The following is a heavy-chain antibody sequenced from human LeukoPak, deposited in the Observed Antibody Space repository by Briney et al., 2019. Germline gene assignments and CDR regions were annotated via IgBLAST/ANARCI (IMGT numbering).Heavy chain of an antibody. V-gene: IGHV4-34*01. J-gene: IGHJ5*02. CDR2: INHSGST. D-gene: IGHD2-15*01. CDR3: ARGGVGYWFDP. Sequence: SETLSLTCAVYGGSFSGYYWSWIRQPPGKGLEWIGEINHSGSTSYNPSLKSRVTISVDTSKNQFSLKLSSVTAADTAVYYCARGGVGYWFDPWGQGTLVTVSS. CDR1: GGSFSGYY.